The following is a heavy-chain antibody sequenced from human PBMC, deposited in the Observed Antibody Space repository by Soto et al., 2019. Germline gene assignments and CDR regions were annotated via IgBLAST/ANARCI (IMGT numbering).Heavy chain of an antibody. CDR3: AREFEEGEDSEMASSRWYYFDY. CDR1: GYTFTGYY. Sequence: QVQLVQSGAEVKKPGASVKVSCEASGYTFTGYYMHWVRQAPGQWLEWTGWINPNSGVTNDAQKFQGWFTMTRDTSSSTAYMEQSRMRCDVTDVYYCAREFEEGEDSEMASSRWYYFDYWGQGALVTDSS. J-gene: IGHJ4*02. CDR2: INPNSGVT. D-gene: IGHD6-19*01. V-gene: IGHV1-2*04.